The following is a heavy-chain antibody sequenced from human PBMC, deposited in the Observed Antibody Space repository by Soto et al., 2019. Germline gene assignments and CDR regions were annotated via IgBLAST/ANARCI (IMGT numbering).Heavy chain of an antibody. CDR3: ARESRGSGSNDY. CDR1: GFTINTYV. V-gene: IGHV3-33*01. D-gene: IGHD3-10*01. J-gene: IGHJ4*02. Sequence: QVQLVESGGGVVQPGRSLRLSCAASGFTINTYVMHWVRQTPGKGLEWVALIWSDGSDEYYADSVKGRFTVSRDNSKNTVDLQMNSLGVEDPGLYYCARESRGSGSNDYWGQGTLVTVSS. CDR2: IWSDGSDE.